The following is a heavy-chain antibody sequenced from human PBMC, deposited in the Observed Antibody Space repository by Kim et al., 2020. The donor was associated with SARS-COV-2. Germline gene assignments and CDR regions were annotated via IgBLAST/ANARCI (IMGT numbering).Heavy chain of an antibody. CDR1: GFTFSSYA. CDR2: ISGSGGST. Sequence: GGSLRLSCAASGFTFSSYAMSWVRQAPGKGLEWVSAISGSGGSTYYADSVKGRFTISRDNSKNTLYLQMNSLRAEDTAVYYCAKDLISGAAAGTGNWFDPWGQGTLVTVSS. CDR3: AKDLISGAAAGTGNWFDP. J-gene: IGHJ5*02. D-gene: IGHD6-13*01. V-gene: IGHV3-23*01.